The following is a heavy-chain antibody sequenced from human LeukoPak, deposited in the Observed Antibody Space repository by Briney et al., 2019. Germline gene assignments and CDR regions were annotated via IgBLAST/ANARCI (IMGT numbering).Heavy chain of an antibody. Sequence: QPGKSLRLSCAASGFTFSSYAMSWVRQAPGKGLEWVSAISGSGGSTYYADSVKGRFTISRDNSKNTLYLQMNSLRAEDTAVYYCAKDYDYDFWSGTVIYGMDVWGQGTTVTVSS. CDR2: ISGSGGST. J-gene: IGHJ6*02. CDR1: GFTFSSYA. D-gene: IGHD3-3*01. V-gene: IGHV3-23*01. CDR3: AKDYDYDFWSGTVIYGMDV.